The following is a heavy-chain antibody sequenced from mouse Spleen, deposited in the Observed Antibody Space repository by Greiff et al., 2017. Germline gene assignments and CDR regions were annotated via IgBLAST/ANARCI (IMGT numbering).Heavy chain of an antibody. Sequence: EVMLVESGGGLVKPGGSLKLSCAASGFTFSDYGMHWVRQAPEKGLEWVAYISSGSSTIYYADTVKGRFTISRDNAKNTLFLQMTSLRSEDTAMYYCARPGIYYDFFDYWGQGTTLTVSS. CDR3: ARPGIYYDFFDY. V-gene: IGHV5-17*01. CDR1: GFTFSDYG. CDR2: ISSGSSTI. J-gene: IGHJ2*01. D-gene: IGHD1-1*01.